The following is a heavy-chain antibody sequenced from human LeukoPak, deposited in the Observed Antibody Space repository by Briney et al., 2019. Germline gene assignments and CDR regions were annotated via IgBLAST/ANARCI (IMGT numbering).Heavy chain of an antibody. CDR1: GGSISSHY. V-gene: IGHV4-59*11. CDR3: ARVSGSYFAPLKNDAFDI. J-gene: IGHJ3*02. D-gene: IGHD1-26*01. Sequence: SETLSLTCTVSGGSISSHYWSWIRQPPGKGLEWSVYIYYSGNTNYNPSLKSRVTISVDTSKNQFSLKLSSVTAADTAVYYCARVSGSYFAPLKNDAFDIWGQGTMVTVSS. CDR2: IYYSGNT.